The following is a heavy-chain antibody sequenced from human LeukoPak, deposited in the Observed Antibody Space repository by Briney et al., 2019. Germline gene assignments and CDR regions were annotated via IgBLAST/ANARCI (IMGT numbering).Heavy chain of an antibody. CDR3: AREKNDIVLTSYYFDY. CDR1: GFTFSSYG. J-gene: IGHJ4*02. D-gene: IGHD5-12*01. CDR2: IWYDGSSK. V-gene: IGHV3-33*01. Sequence: GGSLRLSCAASGFTFSSYGIHWVRQAPGKGLEWVAAIWYDGSSKYYADSVKGRFNISRDNSKNTLYLHMSSLRAEDTAVYYCAREKNDIVLTSYYFDYWGQGTLVTVSS.